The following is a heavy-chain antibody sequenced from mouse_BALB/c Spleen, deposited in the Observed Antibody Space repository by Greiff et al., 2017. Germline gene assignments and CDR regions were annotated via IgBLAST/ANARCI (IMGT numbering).Heavy chain of an antibody. V-gene: IGHV5-6-3*01. CDR3: ARRGKRAMDY. D-gene: IGHD1-1*02. Sequence: EVQGVESGGGLVQPGGSLKLSCAASGFTFSSYGMSWVRQTPDKRLELVATINSNGGSTYYPDSVKGRFTISRDNAKNTLYLQMSSLKSEDTAMYYCARRGKRAMDYWGQGTSVTVSS. J-gene: IGHJ4*01. CDR1: GFTFSSYG. CDR2: INSNGGST.